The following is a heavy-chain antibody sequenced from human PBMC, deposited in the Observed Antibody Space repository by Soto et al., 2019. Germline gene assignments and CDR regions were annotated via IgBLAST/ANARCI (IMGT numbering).Heavy chain of an antibody. CDR2: INAGNGNT. D-gene: IGHD3-10*01. CDR1: GSPFTSYA. J-gene: IGHJ6*02. CDR3: ARGSVLLWFGESPHYYYGMDV. V-gene: IGHV1-3*01. Sequence: ASATVSCQASGSPFTSYAMHSVRQVLGERLEWMGWINAGNGNTKYSQKYQGRFTITIETSASTAYMELSSLRSENTAVYYCARGSVLLWFGESPHYYYGMDVWGQGTTVTVSS.